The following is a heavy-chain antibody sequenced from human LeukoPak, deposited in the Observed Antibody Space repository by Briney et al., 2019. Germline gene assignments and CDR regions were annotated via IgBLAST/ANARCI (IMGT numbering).Heavy chain of an antibody. Sequence: SETLSLTCTVSGGSISSSSYYWGWIRQPPGKGLEWIGSIYYSGSTYYNPSLKSRVTISVDTSKNQFSLKLSSVTAADTAVYYCARLDGWYSFDYWGQGTPVTVSS. CDR2: IYYSGST. CDR3: ARLDGWYSFDY. D-gene: IGHD6-19*01. V-gene: IGHV4-39*01. CDR1: GGSISSSSYY. J-gene: IGHJ4*02.